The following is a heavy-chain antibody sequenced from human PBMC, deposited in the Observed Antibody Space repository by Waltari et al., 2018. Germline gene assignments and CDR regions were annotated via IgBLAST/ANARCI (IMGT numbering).Heavy chain of an antibody. Sequence: QVQLVESGGGVVQPGRSVRLSCAASGFTFSSYALHWVRPAPGKGLEWVAVISYDGSNKYYADSVKGRFTISRDNSKNTLYLQMNSLRAEDTAVYYCARDPRAMVVTPDLPWGWGQGTLVTVSS. J-gene: IGHJ4*02. V-gene: IGHV3-30-3*01. CDR3: ARDPRAMVVTPDLPWG. CDR1: GFTFSSYA. CDR2: ISYDGSNK. D-gene: IGHD2-21*02.